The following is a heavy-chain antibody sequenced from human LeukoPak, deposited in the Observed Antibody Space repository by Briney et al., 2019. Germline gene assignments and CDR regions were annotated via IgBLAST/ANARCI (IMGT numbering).Heavy chain of an antibody. CDR2: INTNTGNP. CDR1: GYTFTSYA. V-gene: IGHV7-4-1*02. D-gene: IGHD3-22*01. J-gene: IGHJ4*02. CDR3: ARDPSVAYYDSSGYYFDY. Sequence: ASVKVSCKASGYTFTSYAMNWVRQAPGQGLEWMGWINTNTGNPTYAQGFTGRFVFSLDTSVSTACLQISSLKAEDTAVYYCARDPSVAYYDSSGYYFDYWGQGTLVTVSS.